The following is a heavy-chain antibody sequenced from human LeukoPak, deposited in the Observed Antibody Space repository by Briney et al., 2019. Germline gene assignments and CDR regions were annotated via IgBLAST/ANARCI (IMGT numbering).Heavy chain of an antibody. CDR2: IAGGGGTT. CDR3: AKSHCGGDCYSFFDY. V-gene: IGHV3-23*01. D-gene: IGHD2-21*02. CDR1: GFTFTVYA. J-gene: IGHJ4*02. Sequence: GGSLRLSCAASGFTFTVYAMNWVRQAPGKGPEWVSAIAGGGGTTYYADSVKGRFTISRDSSKNTLYLQMNSLRAEDTALYYCAKSHCGGDCYSFFDYWGQGTLVTVSS.